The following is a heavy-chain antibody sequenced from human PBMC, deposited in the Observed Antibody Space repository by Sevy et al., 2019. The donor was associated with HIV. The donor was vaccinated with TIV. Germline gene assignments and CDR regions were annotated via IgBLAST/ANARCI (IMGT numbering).Heavy chain of an antibody. D-gene: IGHD3-16*01. Sequence: GESLKISCAASGFTFSSYAMSWVRQAPGKGLEWVSAISRSGGSTYYADSVKGRFTISRDNSKNTLYLQMNSLRAEDMAVYYCANTSAKGDDAFNIWGQGTMVTVSS. J-gene: IGHJ3*02. CDR2: ISRSGGST. CDR1: GFTFSSYA. CDR3: ANTSAKGDDAFNI. V-gene: IGHV3-23*01.